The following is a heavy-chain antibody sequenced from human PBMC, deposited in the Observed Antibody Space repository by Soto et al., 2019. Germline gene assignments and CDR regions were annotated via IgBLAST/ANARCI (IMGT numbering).Heavy chain of an antibody. J-gene: IGHJ6*02. CDR1: GLTVGDNY. CDR2: IYYNGTT. V-gene: IGHV3-53*01. D-gene: IGHD3-10*01. CDR3: VRPLSSGRNYGKDV. Sequence: GGSLRLSCAASGLTVGDNYMSWVRQAPGMGLEWVSAIYYNGTTYYADSVKGRFTISRDTSKNTLSLQMDSLRVEDTAVYYCVRPLSSGRNYGKDVWGQGTTVTAP.